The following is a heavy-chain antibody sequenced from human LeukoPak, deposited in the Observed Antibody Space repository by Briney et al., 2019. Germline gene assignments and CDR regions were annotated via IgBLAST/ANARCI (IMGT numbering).Heavy chain of an antibody. CDR3: AKSEPVGYGDYDGY. J-gene: IGHJ4*02. CDR2: ISGSGGST. CDR1: GFTFSSYA. Sequence: HSGGSLRLSCAASGFTFSSYAMSWVRQAPGKGLEWVSAISGSGGSTYYADSVKGRFTISRDNSKNTLYLQMNSLRAEDTAVYYCAKSEPVGYGDYDGYWGQGTLVTVSS. V-gene: IGHV3-23*01. D-gene: IGHD4-17*01.